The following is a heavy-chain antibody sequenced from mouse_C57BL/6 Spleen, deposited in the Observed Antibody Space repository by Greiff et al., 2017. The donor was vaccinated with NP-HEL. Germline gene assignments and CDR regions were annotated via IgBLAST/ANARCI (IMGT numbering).Heavy chain of an antibody. V-gene: IGHV1-53*01. CDR3: ARGRYDGYYHFDY. D-gene: IGHD2-3*01. CDR1: GYTFTSYW. CDR2: INPSNGGT. J-gene: IGHJ2*01. Sequence: VQLQQPGTELVKPGASGYTFTSYWMHWVKQRPGQGLEWIGNINPSNGGTNYNEKFKSKATLTVDKSSSTAYMQLSSLTSEDSAVYYCARGRYDGYYHFDYWGQGTTLTVSS.